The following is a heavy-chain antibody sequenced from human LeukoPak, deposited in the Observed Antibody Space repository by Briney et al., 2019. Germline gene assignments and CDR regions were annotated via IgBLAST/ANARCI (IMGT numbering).Heavy chain of an antibody. J-gene: IGHJ6*02. Sequence: GRSLRLSCAASGFTFDDYAMHWVRQAPGKGLEWVSGISWNSGSIGYADSVKGRFTISRDNAKNSLYLQMNSLRVEDTALYYCAKGIAADYYYYGMDVWGQGTTVTVSS. CDR1: GFTFDDYA. CDR2: ISWNSGSI. CDR3: AKGIAADYYYYGMDV. V-gene: IGHV3-9*01.